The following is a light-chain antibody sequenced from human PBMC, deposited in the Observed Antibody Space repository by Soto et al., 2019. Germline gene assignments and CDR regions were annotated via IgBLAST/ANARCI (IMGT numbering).Light chain of an antibody. CDR3: QQYNNWPRT. Sequence: EIVMTQSPATLSVSPGERATLSCRASQSVSSNLAWYQQKPGQAPRLLIYGASTRATGIPARFSGSGSGTEFTLTISSLHSEDFAVYYCQQYNNWPRTFGQGTKVKIK. J-gene: IGKJ1*01. V-gene: IGKV3D-15*01. CDR1: QSVSSN. CDR2: GAS.